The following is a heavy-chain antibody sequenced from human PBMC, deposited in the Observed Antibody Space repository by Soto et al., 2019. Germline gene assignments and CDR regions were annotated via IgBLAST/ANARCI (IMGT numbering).Heavy chain of an antibody. CDR2: ISYDGSNK. V-gene: IGHV3-30-3*01. D-gene: IGHD5-18*01. Sequence: PGGSLRLSCAASGFTFSSYAMHWVRQAPGKGLEWVAVISYDGSNKYYADSVKGRFTISRDNSKNTLYLQMNSLRAEDTAVYYCARDRGYSYGPTPTGYYYYYGMDVWGQGTTVTVSS. J-gene: IGHJ6*02. CDR3: ARDRGYSYGPTPTGYYYYYGMDV. CDR1: GFTFSSYA.